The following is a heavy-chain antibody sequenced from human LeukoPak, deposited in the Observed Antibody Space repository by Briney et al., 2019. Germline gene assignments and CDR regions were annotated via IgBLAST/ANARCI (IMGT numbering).Heavy chain of an antibody. D-gene: IGHD4-17*01. J-gene: IGHJ5*02. V-gene: IGHV3-53*01. Sequence: GGSLRLSCAVSGFTVSSNYMSWVRQAPGKGLEWVSVLYSGGNTYYADSVKGRFTISRDNSKSTLYLQMNSLRAEDTAVYYCARDPIRGDYVHPNWFDPWGQGTLVTVSS. CDR1: GFTVSSNY. CDR2: LYSGGNT. CDR3: ARDPIRGDYVHPNWFDP.